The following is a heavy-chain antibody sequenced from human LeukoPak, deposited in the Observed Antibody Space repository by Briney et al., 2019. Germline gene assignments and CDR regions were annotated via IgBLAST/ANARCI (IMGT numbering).Heavy chain of an antibody. Sequence: SLRLSCAASGFTFDDYAMHWVRQAPGKGLEWVSGISWNSGSIGYADSVKGRFTISRDNAKNSLYLQMNSLRAEDMALYYCAKAGDSSGYLTPIDYWGQGTLVTVSS. D-gene: IGHD3-22*01. CDR1: GFTFDDYA. CDR3: AKAGDSSGYLTPIDY. V-gene: IGHV3-9*03. J-gene: IGHJ4*02. CDR2: ISWNSGSI.